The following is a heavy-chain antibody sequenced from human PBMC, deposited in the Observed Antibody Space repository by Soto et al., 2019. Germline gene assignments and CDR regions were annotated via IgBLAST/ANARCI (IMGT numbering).Heavy chain of an antibody. CDR3: AKPISPFSSSHIDY. J-gene: IGHJ4*02. Sequence: GSLRLSCATSGFTFSDFYMSWVRQAPGKGPEWVSYISDDGYTIYYADSVKGRFTISRDNAKNSLDLQMTNLRAEDTAVYYCAKPISPFSSSHIDYWAQGTLVTVSS. V-gene: IGHV3-11*01. CDR2: ISDDGYTI. D-gene: IGHD6-19*01. CDR1: GFTFSDFY.